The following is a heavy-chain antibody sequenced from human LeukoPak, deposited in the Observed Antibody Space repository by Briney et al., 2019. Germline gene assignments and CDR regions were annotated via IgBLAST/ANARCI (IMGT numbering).Heavy chain of an antibody. Sequence: PGGSLRLSSAASGFTISSYGMHWVRPAPGKGLEWVAVISYDGSNKYHADSVKGRFTISRDNSKNTLYLQMNSLRAEDTAVYYCAKGASVAAAGAFDYWGQGTLVTVSS. CDR1: GFTISSYG. V-gene: IGHV3-30*18. CDR3: AKGASVAAAGAFDY. D-gene: IGHD6-13*01. CDR2: ISYDGSNK. J-gene: IGHJ4*02.